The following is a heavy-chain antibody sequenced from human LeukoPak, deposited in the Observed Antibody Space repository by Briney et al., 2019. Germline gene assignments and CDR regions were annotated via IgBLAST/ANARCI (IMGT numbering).Heavy chain of an antibody. CDR1: GYTFTGYY. CDR3: ARDGEYGSGSYYNLLDAFDI. J-gene: IGHJ3*02. V-gene: IGHV1-2*02. D-gene: IGHD3-10*01. Sequence: ASVKVSCKASGYTFTGYYMHWVRQAPGQGLEWMGWINPNSGGTNYAQKFQGRVTTTRDTSISTAYMELSRLRSDDTAVYYCARDGEYGSGSYYNLLDAFDIWGQGTMVTVSS. CDR2: INPNSGGT.